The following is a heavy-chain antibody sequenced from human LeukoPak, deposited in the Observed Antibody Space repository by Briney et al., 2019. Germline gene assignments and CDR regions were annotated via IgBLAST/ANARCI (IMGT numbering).Heavy chain of an antibody. CDR3: ARCKCSSTSCYGGGYYYGMDV. CDR2: IIPIFGTA. CDR1: GGTFSSYA. J-gene: IGHJ6*04. D-gene: IGHD2-2*01. Sequence: SVKVSCKASGGTFSSYAISWVRQAPGQGLEWMGGIIPIFGTANCAQKFQGRVTITADESTSTAYMELSSLRSEDTAVYYCARCKCSSTSCYGGGYYYGMDVWGKGTTVTVSS. V-gene: IGHV1-69*13.